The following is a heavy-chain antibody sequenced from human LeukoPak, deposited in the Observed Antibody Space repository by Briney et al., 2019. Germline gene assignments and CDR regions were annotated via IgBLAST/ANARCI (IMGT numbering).Heavy chain of an antibody. CDR3: ARPRHREKGLYT. V-gene: IGHV3-7*01. CDR1: GFTFSTYW. CDR2: IKQDGSEK. Sequence: RGSLRLSYATSGFTFSTYWMTWVRQAPGKGLEWVANIKQDGSEKYYVDSVKGRFNISRDNAKNSLYLQMNSLRAEDTAVYYCARPRHREKGLYTWGQGTLVTVSS. D-gene: IGHD1-1*01. J-gene: IGHJ4*02.